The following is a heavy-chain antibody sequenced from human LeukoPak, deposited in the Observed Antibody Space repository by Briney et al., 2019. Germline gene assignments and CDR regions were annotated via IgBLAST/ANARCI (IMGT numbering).Heavy chain of an antibody. J-gene: IGHJ3*01. Sequence: GGSLRLTCAASGFTFTSHWMHCVRQAPGKGLVWVSRINKDGSETTYADSVKGRISISRDNAKNTLFLHMSSLRDEDTAVYYCAREGPRGNDAFDVWGQGTMVTVSS. V-gene: IGHV3-74*01. CDR1: GFTFTSHW. D-gene: IGHD3-10*01. CDR2: INKDGSET. CDR3: AREGPRGNDAFDV.